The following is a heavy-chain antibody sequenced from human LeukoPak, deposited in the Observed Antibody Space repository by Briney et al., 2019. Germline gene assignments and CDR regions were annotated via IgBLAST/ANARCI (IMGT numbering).Heavy chain of an antibody. D-gene: IGHD6-13*01. CDR3: ARDSPGIAAAGTAFDI. CDR2: ISYDGSNK. CDR1: GYTFTSYA. J-gene: IGHJ3*02. Sequence: SCKASGYTFTSYAMHWVRQAPGKGLEWVAVISYDGSNKYYADSVKGRFTISRDNSKNTLYLQMNSLRAEDTAVYYCARDSPGIAAAGTAFDIWGQGTMVTVSS. V-gene: IGHV3-30-3*01.